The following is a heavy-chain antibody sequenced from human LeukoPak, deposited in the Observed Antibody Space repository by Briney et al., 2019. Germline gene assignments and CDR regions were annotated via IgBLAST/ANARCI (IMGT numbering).Heavy chain of an antibody. V-gene: IGHV4-31*03. CDR2: IYYGGST. CDR3: ARARTVLDY. Sequence: SETLSLTCTVSGGSISSGGYYWSWIRQHPGKGLEWIGHIYYGGSTDYNPSLKSRVTISVDTFKNQFSLKLSSVTAADSAVYYCARARTVLDYWGQGTLVTVSS. CDR1: GGSISSGGYY. J-gene: IGHJ4*02. D-gene: IGHD1-1*01.